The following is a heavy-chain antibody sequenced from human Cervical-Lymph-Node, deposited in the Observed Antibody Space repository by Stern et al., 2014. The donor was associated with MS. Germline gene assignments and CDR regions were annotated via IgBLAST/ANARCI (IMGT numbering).Heavy chain of an antibody. D-gene: IGHD2-8*01. CDR1: GFTFSNYS. CDR2: ISSSGSYI. Sequence: EVQLVQSGGGLVKPGGSLRLSCAASGFTFSNYSMNWVRQAPGKGLEWVSSISSSGSYIYYADSVKGRFTISRDNAKNSLFLQMDSLRAEDTAVYYCARDHRMYSIGYQFFCWGQGTLVTVSS. V-gene: IGHV3-21*01. J-gene: IGHJ4*02. CDR3: ARDHRMYSIGYQFFC.